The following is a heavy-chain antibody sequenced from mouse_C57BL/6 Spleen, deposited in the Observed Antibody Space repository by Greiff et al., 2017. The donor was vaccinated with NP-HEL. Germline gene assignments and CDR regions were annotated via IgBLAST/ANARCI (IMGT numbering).Heavy chain of an antibody. J-gene: IGHJ3*01. Sequence: EVQGVESGGGLVKPGGSLKLSCAASGFTFSDYGMHWVRQAPEKGLEWVAYISSGSSTIYYADTVKGRFTISRDNAKNTLFLQMTSLGSEDTAMYYCARSYYGSSSWFAYWGQGTLVTVSA. CDR3: ARSYYGSSSWFAY. V-gene: IGHV5-17*01. D-gene: IGHD1-1*01. CDR2: ISSGSSTI. CDR1: GFTFSDYG.